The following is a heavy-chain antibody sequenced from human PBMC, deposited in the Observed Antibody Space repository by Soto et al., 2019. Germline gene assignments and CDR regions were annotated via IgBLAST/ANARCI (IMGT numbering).Heavy chain of an antibody. Sequence: SETLCLTWTVSGGSISSSSYYWGWIRQPPGKGLEWFGSIYYSGSTYYNPSLKSRVTISVDTSKNQSSLKLSSVTAADTAVYYCARQSYYYDSSGYYPQDYYYYYGMDVWGQGTTVT. CDR3: ARQSYYYDSSGYYPQDYYYYYGMDV. CDR1: GGSISSSSYY. CDR2: IYYSGST. V-gene: IGHV4-39*01. D-gene: IGHD3-22*01. J-gene: IGHJ6*02.